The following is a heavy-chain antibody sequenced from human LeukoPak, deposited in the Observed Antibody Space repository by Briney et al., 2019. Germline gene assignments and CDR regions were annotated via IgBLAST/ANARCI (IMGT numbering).Heavy chain of an antibody. CDR3: ARGKTMVYCGGDCYRFDN. V-gene: IGHV1-2*02. CDR1: GYTFSGYY. Sequence: ASVKVSCKASGYTFSGYYMHWVRQAPGQGLVWVGWINPNSGGTNYAQKFQGRVTMTRDTSISTAYMELSRLLSGDTAVYYCARGKTMVYCGGDCYRFDNWGQGTLVTVSS. D-gene: IGHD2-21*02. J-gene: IGHJ4*02. CDR2: INPNSGGT.